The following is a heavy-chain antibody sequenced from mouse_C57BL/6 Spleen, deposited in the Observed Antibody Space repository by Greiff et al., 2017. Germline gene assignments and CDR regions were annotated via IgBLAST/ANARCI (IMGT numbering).Heavy chain of an antibody. V-gene: IGHV1-61*01. J-gene: IGHJ1*03. Sequence: VQLQQPGAELVRPGSSVKMSCKASGYTFTSYWMDWVKQRPGQGLEWIGNIYPSDSETHYNQKFKDKATLTVDKSSSTAYMQLSSLTSEDSAVYYCACDGDYAGYWYFDVWGTGTTVTVSS. CDR2: IYPSDSET. CDR1: GYTFTSYW. D-gene: IGHD2-13*01. CDR3: ACDGDYAGYWYFDV.